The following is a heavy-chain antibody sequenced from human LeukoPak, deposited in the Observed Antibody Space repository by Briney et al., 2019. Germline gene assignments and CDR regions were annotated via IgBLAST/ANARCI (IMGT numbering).Heavy chain of an antibody. Sequence: PGGSLRLSCAASGFTFSNYGMHWVRQAPGKGLEWVAVISYDGSNKYYADSVKGRFTISRDNSKNTLYLQMNSLRAEDTAVYYCAKGGSDSSGYSPRPVAFGVWGQGTMVTVSS. CDR2: ISYDGSNK. CDR3: AKGGSDSSGYSPRPVAFGV. V-gene: IGHV3-30*18. D-gene: IGHD3-22*01. CDR1: GFTFSNYG. J-gene: IGHJ3*01.